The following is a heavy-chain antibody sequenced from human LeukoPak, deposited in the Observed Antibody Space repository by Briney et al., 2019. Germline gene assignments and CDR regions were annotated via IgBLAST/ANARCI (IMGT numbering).Heavy chain of an antibody. CDR1: GGSFSDYY. V-gene: IGHV4-34*01. CDR3: ARGHSDFGVIMGWFDP. J-gene: IGHJ5*02. D-gene: IGHD2-21*01. CDR2: ISHGGTT. Sequence: SGTLSLTCAVYGGSFSDYYWNWIRQPPGKGPEWIGDISHGGTTHYNPSHKSRLTISFDTSKNQFSLNLISVTAADTAVYYCARGHSDFGVIMGWFDPWGQGTLVTGSS.